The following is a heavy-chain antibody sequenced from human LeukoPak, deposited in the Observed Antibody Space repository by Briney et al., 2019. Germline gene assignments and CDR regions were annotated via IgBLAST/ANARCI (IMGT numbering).Heavy chain of an antibody. V-gene: IGHV4-59*01. CDR3: ARGGSGWWGGFDY. J-gene: IGHJ4*02. D-gene: IGHD6-19*01. CDR2: IYYSGST. Sequence: SETLSLTCTVSGGSISSYYWSWIRQPPGKGLEWIGYIYYSGSTNYNPSFKSRVTISVDTSKNQFSLKLSSVTAADTAVYYCARGGSGWWGGFDYWGQGTLVTVSS. CDR1: GGSISSYY.